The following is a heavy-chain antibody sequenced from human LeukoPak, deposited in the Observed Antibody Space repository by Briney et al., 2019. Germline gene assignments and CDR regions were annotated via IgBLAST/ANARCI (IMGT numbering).Heavy chain of an antibody. CDR3: TREGAAAAYGMDV. J-gene: IGHJ6*02. CDR1: GFTFGDYA. CDR2: IRRRAFGETA. V-gene: IGHV3-49*04. Sequence: GGSLRLSCTASGFTFGDYAVSWVRRAPGRGLEWVCLIRRRAFGETADYAASVKGRFTISRDDSKSIAYLQMNSLKTEDTAVYYCTREGAAAAYGMDVWGQGTTVAVSS. D-gene: IGHD6-13*01.